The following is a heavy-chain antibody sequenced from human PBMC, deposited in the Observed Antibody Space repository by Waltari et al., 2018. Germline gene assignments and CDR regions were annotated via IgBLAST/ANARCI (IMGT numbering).Heavy chain of an antibody. CDR1: GASFSSYY. D-gene: IGHD3-3*01. V-gene: IGHV4-34*01. CDR3: TRGGNYDFWSHSPFVDP. Sequence: QVQLQQWGAGLLKPSETLSLTCSVSGASFSSYYWGWVRHVPGKGLEWFGQIRHPGKTTYTPSLTSRVAISIDTSRNQFSLRVFSVTAADTGLYFCTRGGNYDFWSHSPFVDPWGQGTQVSVSS. J-gene: IGHJ5*02. CDR2: IRHPGKT.